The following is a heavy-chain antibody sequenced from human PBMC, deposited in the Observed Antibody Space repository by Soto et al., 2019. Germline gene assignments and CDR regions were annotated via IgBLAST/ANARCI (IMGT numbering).Heavy chain of an antibody. V-gene: IGHV1-69*01. Sequence: QVQLVQSGAEVQKPGSSVKVSCKASGGTFSSDAIIWVRQAPGRGLEWMGGIIPISGTTNYAQKFQGRVTITADDSTSTVYMELSSLKAEDTAVYYCARVAGDMVRGVMAFFDYWGQGTLVTVSS. CDR3: ARVAGDMVRGVMAFFDY. CDR2: IIPISGTT. J-gene: IGHJ4*02. D-gene: IGHD3-10*01. CDR1: GGTFSSDA.